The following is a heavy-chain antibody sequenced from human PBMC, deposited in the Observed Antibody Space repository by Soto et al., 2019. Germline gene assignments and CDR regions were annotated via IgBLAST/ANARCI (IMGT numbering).Heavy chain of an antibody. D-gene: IGHD5-12*01. Sequence: GASVKVSCKASGGTFSSYAISWVRQAPGQGLEWMGGIIPIFGTANYAQKFQGRVTITADESTSTAYMELSSLRSEDTAVYYCARVGRGRGYSGFSLFDYWGQGTLVTVSS. CDR2: IIPIFGTA. J-gene: IGHJ4*02. V-gene: IGHV1-69*13. CDR3: ARVGRGRGYSGFSLFDY. CDR1: GGTFSSYA.